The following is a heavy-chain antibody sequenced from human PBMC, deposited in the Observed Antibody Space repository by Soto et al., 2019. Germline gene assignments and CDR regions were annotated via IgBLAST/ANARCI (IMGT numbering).Heavy chain of an antibody. Sequence: QVQLVESGGGVVQPGRSLRLSCAASGFTFSNNGMHWVRQAPGKGLEWVAVIWYDGINKYYADSVKGRFIISRDNSKNTVYLQMNSLRAEDTAVYYCARDRVQMVDGLDVWGQGTTGTVSS. CDR3: ARDRVQMVDGLDV. CDR1: GFTFSNNG. J-gene: IGHJ6*02. V-gene: IGHV3-33*01. CDR2: IWYDGINK. D-gene: IGHD2-15*01.